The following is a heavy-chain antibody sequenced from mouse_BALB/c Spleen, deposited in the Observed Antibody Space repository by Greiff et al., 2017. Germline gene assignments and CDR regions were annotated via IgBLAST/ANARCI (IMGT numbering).Heavy chain of an antibody. CDR2: ISSGGST. CDR1: GFTFSSYA. J-gene: IGHJ3*01. Sequence: EVQRVESGGGLVKPGGSLKLSCAASGFTFSSYAMSWVRQTPEKRLEWVASISSGGSTYYPDSVKGRFTISRDNARNILYLQMSSLRSEDTAMYYCARGSYDYDWFAYWGQGTLVTVSA. D-gene: IGHD2-4*01. V-gene: IGHV5-6-5*01. CDR3: ARGSYDYDWFAY.